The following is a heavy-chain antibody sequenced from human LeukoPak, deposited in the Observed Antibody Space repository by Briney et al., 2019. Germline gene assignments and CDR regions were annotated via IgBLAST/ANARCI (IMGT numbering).Heavy chain of an antibody. V-gene: IGHV1-18*01. CDR3: ARDIRGATVSWYYGMDV. CDR1: GYTFRNFG. CDR2: ISAYNGNT. D-gene: IGHD1-26*01. J-gene: IGHJ6*02. Sequence: EASVKVSCKTSGYTFRNFGVTWVRQAPGQGLEWMGWISAYNGNTNYAQNLQGRVTMTTDTSTSTAYMELRNLRSDDTALYYCARDIRGATVSWYYGMDVWGQGTTVTVSS.